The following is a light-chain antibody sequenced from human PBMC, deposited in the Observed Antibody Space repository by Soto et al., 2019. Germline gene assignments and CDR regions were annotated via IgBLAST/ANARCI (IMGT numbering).Light chain of an antibody. CDR3: QQRKNWPPIT. V-gene: IGKV3-11*01. CDR1: QNVDKF. J-gene: IGKJ5*01. Sequence: EIELTQSPATLSLSPGETATLSCRASQNVDKFLAWYQQRPGQPPRLLIFDSSNRATGVPVRFSGSGSGTVFTLPIGSLEPEDSAVYYCQQRKNWPPITFGQGTRLEIK. CDR2: DSS.